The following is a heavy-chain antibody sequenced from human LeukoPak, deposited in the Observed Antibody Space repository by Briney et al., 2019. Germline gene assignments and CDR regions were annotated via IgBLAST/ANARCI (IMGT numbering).Heavy chain of an antibody. CDR1: GYSFTSYW. D-gene: IGHD1-26*01. CDR2: IYPGDSDT. CDR3: ARHGPSGNTRWRGYYYMDV. V-gene: IGHV5-51*01. Sequence: GESLKISCKGSGYSFTSYWIGWVRQMPGKGLEWMGIIYPGDSDTRYSPSFQGQVTISADKSISTAYLQWSSLKASDTAMYYCARHGPSGNTRWRGYYYMDVWGKGTTVTVSS. J-gene: IGHJ6*03.